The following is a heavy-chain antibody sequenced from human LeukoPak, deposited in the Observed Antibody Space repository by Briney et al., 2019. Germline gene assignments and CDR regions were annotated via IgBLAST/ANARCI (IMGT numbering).Heavy chain of an antibody. Sequence: GASVKVSCKASGYTFTDYYMHWVRQAPGQGLEWMGRINPNNGGTNYAQKFQARVTMTRDMSISTAYMELSRLRSDDTAVYYCARGGPYYYDSSGYYIGYWGQGTLVTVSS. CDR3: ARGGPYYYDSSGYYIGY. D-gene: IGHD3-22*01. CDR2: INPNNGGT. V-gene: IGHV1-2*06. CDR1: GYTFTDYY. J-gene: IGHJ4*02.